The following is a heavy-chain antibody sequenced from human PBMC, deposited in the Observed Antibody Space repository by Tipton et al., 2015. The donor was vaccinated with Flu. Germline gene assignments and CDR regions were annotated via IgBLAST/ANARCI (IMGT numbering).Heavy chain of an antibody. CDR2: IKGDGSEK. Sequence: SLRLSCVASGFTFSTFWMTWVRGSPGKGLECLATIKGDGSEKLYVDSVRGRFTISRDNARNSLYLQLNNLRVEDTAVYYCTRDPYYGFFDIWGQGTTVTVS. J-gene: IGHJ3*02. V-gene: IGHV3-7*01. CDR1: GFTFSTFW. CDR3: TRDPYYGFFDI. D-gene: IGHD3-16*01.